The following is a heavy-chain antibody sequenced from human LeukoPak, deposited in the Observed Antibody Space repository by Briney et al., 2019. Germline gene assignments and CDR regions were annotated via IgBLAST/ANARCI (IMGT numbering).Heavy chain of an antibody. CDR1: GFTFSSSW. J-gene: IGHJ4*02. V-gene: IGHV3-7*01. CDR2: IKEDGREK. CDR3: ARARRDGYPVGYFDY. D-gene: IGHD5-24*01. Sequence: GGSLRLSCATSGFTFSSSWMSWVRQAPGKGLECVANIKEDGREKYYVDSVKGRFTISRDNAKNSLYLQMNSLRAEDTAVYYCARARRDGYPVGYFDYWGQGTLVTVSS.